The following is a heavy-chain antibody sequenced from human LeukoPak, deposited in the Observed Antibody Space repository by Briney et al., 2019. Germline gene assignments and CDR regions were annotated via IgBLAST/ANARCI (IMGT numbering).Heavy chain of an antibody. V-gene: IGHV4-38-2*02. CDR1: GYSVSSGYF. CDR3: ARSNDYDGGGYYSWDYYYYMDV. D-gene: IGHD3-22*01. J-gene: IGHJ6*03. CDR2: IYHSGRT. Sequence: PSETLSLTCTVSGYSVSSGYFWDWIRQPPGKGLEWIGSIYHSGRTYYNPSLKSRVTISVDTSKNQFSLKLSSVTAADTAVYYCARSNDYDGGGYYSWDYYYYMDVWGKGTTVTVSS.